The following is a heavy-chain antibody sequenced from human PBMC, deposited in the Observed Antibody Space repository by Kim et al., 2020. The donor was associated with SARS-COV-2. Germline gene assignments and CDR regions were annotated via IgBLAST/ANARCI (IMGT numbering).Heavy chain of an antibody. CDR3: ARAYGMDV. CDR2: SCNT. Sequence: SCNTGYAQKFQGRVTMTRNTSISTAYMELSSLRSEDTAVYYCARAYGMDVWGQGTTVTVSS. J-gene: IGHJ6*02. V-gene: IGHV1-8*01.